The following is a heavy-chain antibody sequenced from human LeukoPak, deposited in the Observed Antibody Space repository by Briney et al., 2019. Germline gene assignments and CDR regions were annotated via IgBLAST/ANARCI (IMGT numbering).Heavy chain of an antibody. J-gene: IGHJ4*02. Sequence: SETLSLTCTVSGDSISSGGYYWSWIRQHPGKGLEWIGYIYDSGTTYYNPSLESRLTISVDTSKNQSSLNLNSVTAADTAVYFCARGGDRRGFDYWGQGTLVTVSS. D-gene: IGHD1-14*01. V-gene: IGHV4-31*03. CDR3: ARGGDRRGFDY. CDR1: GDSISSGGYY. CDR2: IYDSGTT.